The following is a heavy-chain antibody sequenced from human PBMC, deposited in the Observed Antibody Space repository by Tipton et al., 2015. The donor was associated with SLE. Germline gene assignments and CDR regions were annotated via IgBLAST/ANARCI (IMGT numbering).Heavy chain of an antibody. CDR3: ARGGSSSWSDDAFDI. CDR2: FYNSGST. J-gene: IGHJ3*02. V-gene: IGHV4-59*01. Sequence: TLSLTCTVSGGSISSYYWSWVRQPPGKGLEGIGYFYNSGSTNYIPSLKSRVTISVDTSKNQFSLKLSSVTAADMAVYFCARGGSSSWSDDAFDIWGQGTMVTVSS. D-gene: IGHD6-13*01. CDR1: GGSISSYY.